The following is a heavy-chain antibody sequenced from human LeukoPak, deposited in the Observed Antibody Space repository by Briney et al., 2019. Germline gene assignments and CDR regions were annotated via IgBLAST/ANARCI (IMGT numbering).Heavy chain of an antibody. J-gene: IGHJ3*02. CDR3: ARDRRGLDDAFDI. CDR1: GFTFSDYY. D-gene: IGHD1-26*01. Sequence: GSLRLSCAASGFTFSDYYMSWIRQPPGKGLEWIGEINHSGSTNYNPSLKSRVTISVDTSKNQFSLKLSSVTAADTAVYYCARDRRGLDDAFDIWGKGPRSPSPQ. CDR2: INHSGST. V-gene: IGHV4-34*01.